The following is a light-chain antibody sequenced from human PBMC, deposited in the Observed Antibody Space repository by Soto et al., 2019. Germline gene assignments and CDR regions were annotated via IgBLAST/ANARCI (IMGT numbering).Light chain of an antibody. CDR2: KAS. Sequence: DIQMTQSPSTLSASVGDRATITCRASQSISSWLAWYQQKPGKAPILLIYKASSLESGVPSRFSGSASGTEFTLTISSLQPDDFATYYCQQYNSYPWTFGQGTKVEIK. J-gene: IGKJ1*01. CDR3: QQYNSYPWT. V-gene: IGKV1-5*03. CDR1: QSISSW.